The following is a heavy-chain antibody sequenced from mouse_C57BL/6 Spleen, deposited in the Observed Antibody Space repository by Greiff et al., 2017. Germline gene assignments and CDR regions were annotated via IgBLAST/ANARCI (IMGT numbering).Heavy chain of an antibody. CDR1: GFTFSSYA. CDR3: GRQYGSSSYYYAMDY. J-gene: IGHJ4*01. Sequence: EVKLLESGGGLVKPGGSLKLSCAASGFTFSSYAMSWFRQTPEKRLEWVATISDGGSYTYYPDNVKGRFPISRDKAKNNLYLQMSNLKSEDKAMYYCGRQYGSSSYYYAMDYWGQGTSVTVSS. V-gene: IGHV5-4*03. D-gene: IGHD1-1*01. CDR2: ISDGGSYT.